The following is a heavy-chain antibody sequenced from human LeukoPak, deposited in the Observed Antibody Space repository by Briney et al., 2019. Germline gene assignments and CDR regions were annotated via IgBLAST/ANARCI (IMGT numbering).Heavy chain of an antibody. CDR1: GYTFTNYG. Sequence: ASVKVSCTASGYTFTNYGITWVRQAPGQGLEWVGWFSAYNGNTNYAQKLQDRVTMTTDTSTNTAYMELRSLRSDDTAVYFCARGVAGTEGLFEYWGQGTLVTVSS. V-gene: IGHV1-18*01. CDR2: FSAYNGNT. D-gene: IGHD6-19*01. CDR3: ARGVAGTEGLFEY. J-gene: IGHJ4*02.